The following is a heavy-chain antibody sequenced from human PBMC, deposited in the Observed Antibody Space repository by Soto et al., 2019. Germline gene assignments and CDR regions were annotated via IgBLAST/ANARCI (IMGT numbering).Heavy chain of an antibody. CDR2: IWYDGSNK. J-gene: IGHJ4*02. V-gene: IGHV3-33*01. Sequence: QMQLVESGGGVVQPGKSLRLSCTASGFTFSTYGMHWVRQAPGKGLEWVAVIWYDGSNKYHGDSLKGRFTISRDNSKNTLYLQMNNLRAEDTAVYYCGRDGALGDTAVVDSWGQGTLVTVSS. CDR3: GRDGALGDTAVVDS. CDR1: GFTFSTYG. D-gene: IGHD5-18*01.